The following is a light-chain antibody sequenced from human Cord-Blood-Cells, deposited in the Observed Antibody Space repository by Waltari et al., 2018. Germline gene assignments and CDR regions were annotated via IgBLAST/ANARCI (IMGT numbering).Light chain of an antibody. CDR2: EVS. CDR1: SSDVGGYTY. J-gene: IGLJ1*01. V-gene: IGLV2-8*01. Sequence: QSALTQPPSASGSPGQSVTIPCTGTSSDVGGYTYVSWYQQHPGKAPKLMIYEVSKRPSGVPDRFSGSKSGNTASLTVSGLQAEDEADYYCSSYAGSNVAFGTGTKVTVL. CDR3: SSYAGSNVA.